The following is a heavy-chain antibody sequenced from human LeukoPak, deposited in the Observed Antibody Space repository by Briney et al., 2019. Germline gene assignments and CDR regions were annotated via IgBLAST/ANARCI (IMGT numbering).Heavy chain of an antibody. D-gene: IGHD3-22*01. CDR2: INPNSGGT. CDR1: GYTFTGYY. Sequence: ASVTVSYKASGYTFTGYYMHWVRQAPGQGLEWMGWINPNSGGTNYAQKFQGRVTMTRDTSISTAYMELSRLRSDDTAVYYCARDSSGYYYENAFDIWGQGTMVTVSS. J-gene: IGHJ3*02. V-gene: IGHV1-2*02. CDR3: ARDSSGYYYENAFDI.